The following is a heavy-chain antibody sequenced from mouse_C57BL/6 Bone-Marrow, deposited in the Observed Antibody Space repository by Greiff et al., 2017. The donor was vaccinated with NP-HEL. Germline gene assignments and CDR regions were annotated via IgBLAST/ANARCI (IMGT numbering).Heavy chain of an antibody. Sequence: LEWIGAIYPGNSDTSYNQKFKGKAKLTAVTSASTAYMELSSLTNEDSAVYYCTRYFDVWGTGTTVTVSS. J-gene: IGHJ1*03. CDR2: IYPGNSDT. V-gene: IGHV1-5*01. CDR3: TRYFDV.